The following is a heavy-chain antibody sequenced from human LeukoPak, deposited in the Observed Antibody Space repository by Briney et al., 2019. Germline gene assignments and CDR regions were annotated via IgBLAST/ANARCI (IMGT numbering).Heavy chain of an antibody. CDR2: ITAGGDST. CDR3: AKSHASIWNVYDY. Sequence: GGSLRLSCAASGFTFSGYAMSWVRLAPGEGLEWVSAITAGGDSTYYAESVKGRSTISRDNLKNMVYLQMSTLRAEDTAIYYCAKSHASIWNVYDYWGQGTLVTVSS. CDR1: GFTFSGYA. V-gene: IGHV3-23*01. D-gene: IGHD6-13*01. J-gene: IGHJ4*02.